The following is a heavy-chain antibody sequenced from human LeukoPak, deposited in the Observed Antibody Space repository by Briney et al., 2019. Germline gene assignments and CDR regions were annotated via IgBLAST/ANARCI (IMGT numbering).Heavy chain of an antibody. D-gene: IGHD2-2*01. CDR2: TYHSGST. V-gene: IGHV4-30-2*01. Sequence: SETLSLTCTVSGGSISSGGYYWSWIRQPPGKGLEWIGYTYHSGSTYYNPSLKSRVTISVDRSKNQFSLKLSSVTAADTAVYYCARVTEILGYCSSTSCKSRYYYYYYMDVWGKGTTVTVSS. CDR3: ARVTEILGYCSSTSCKSRYYYYYYMDV. J-gene: IGHJ6*03. CDR1: GGSISSGGYY.